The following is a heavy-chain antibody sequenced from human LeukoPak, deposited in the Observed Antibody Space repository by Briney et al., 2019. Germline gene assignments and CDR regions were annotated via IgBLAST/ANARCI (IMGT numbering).Heavy chain of an antibody. CDR2: TGSGGST. Sequence: GGSLRLPCAASGFIVSSKYMIWVRQGRGKGLEWLSGITGSGGSTYYADSVKGRFTISRDNSKNTVYLQMNSLRAEDTAVYYCARDLSLIALTDWGQGTLVTVSS. CDR1: GFIVSSKY. CDR3: ARDLSLIALTD. J-gene: IGHJ4*02. V-gene: IGHV3-53*01. D-gene: IGHD3-22*01.